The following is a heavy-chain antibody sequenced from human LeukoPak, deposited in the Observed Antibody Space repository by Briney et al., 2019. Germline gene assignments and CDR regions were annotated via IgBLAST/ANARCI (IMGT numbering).Heavy chain of an antibody. CDR2: ISWDGDTT. CDR1: GFTFDAYA. Sequence: GGSVRLSCAASGFTFDAYAMHWVRQAPGKGLEWVSLISWDGDTTYYADSVSGRFTISRDNTKNSLYLQMNSLTTEDTALYYCAKALSYSYGVDYWGQGALVTVSS. J-gene: IGHJ4*02. CDR3: AKALSYSYGVDY. V-gene: IGHV3-43D*03. D-gene: IGHD5-18*01.